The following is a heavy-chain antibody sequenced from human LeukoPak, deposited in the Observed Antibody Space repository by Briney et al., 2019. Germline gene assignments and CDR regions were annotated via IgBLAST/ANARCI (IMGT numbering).Heavy chain of an antibody. J-gene: IGHJ6*03. D-gene: IGHD3-22*01. CDR2: MNPSGST. CDR3: ARGRQDVTMIVVVMTAVSYYLDV. Sequence: SETLSLTCAVYGGSFSGYYWTWIRQTPEKGLEWIGEMNPSGSTSYNPSLKSRVTISVDTSQIQFSLKLSSVTAEDMAVYYCARGRQDVTMIVVVMTAVSYYLDVWGKGTTVTVS. CDR1: GGSFSGYY. V-gene: IGHV4-34*01.